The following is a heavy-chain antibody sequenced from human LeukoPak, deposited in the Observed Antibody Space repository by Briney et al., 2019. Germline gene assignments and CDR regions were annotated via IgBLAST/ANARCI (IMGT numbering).Heavy chain of an antibody. V-gene: IGHV4-59*08. D-gene: IGHD2-15*01. J-gene: IGHJ4*02. CDR1: GGSISSYY. Sequence: SETLSLTCTVSGGSISSYYWSWIRQPPGKGLEWIGYIYYSGSTNYNPSLKSRVTISVDTSKNQFSLKLSSVTAADTAVYYCARVVAGTFDYWGQGTLVTVSS. CDR2: IYYSGST. CDR3: ARVVAGTFDY.